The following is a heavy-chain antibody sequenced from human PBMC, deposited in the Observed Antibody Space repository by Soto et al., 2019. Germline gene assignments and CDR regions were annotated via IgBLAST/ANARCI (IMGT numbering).Heavy chain of an antibody. CDR3: ASGAQLDYDGMDV. D-gene: IGHD6-13*01. J-gene: IGHJ6*02. V-gene: IGHV4-61*01. CDR2: VYHSGST. CDR1: GASVSTGNYY. Sequence: SETLSLTCAVSGASVSTGNYYFNWIRQPPGKGLEWIGYVYHSGSTNSNPSLKSRVSMAVDTSKNQFSLKLRSVTAADTAVYYCASGAQLDYDGMDVWGQGTTVTVSS.